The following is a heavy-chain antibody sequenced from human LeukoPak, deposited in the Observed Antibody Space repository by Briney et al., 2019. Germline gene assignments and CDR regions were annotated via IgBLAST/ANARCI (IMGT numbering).Heavy chain of an antibody. J-gene: IGHJ4*02. CDR1: GFTFSSYS. V-gene: IGHV3-21*01. D-gene: IGHD5-12*01. CDR2: ISRSSSSI. Sequence: GGSLRLSCAASGFTFSSYSMDWVRQAPGKGLEWVSSISRSSSSIYYADSVKGRFTISRDNAKNSLYLQMNSLRAEDTAVYYCARGAALIGATSSFDYWGQGTLVTVSS. CDR3: ARGAALIGATSSFDY.